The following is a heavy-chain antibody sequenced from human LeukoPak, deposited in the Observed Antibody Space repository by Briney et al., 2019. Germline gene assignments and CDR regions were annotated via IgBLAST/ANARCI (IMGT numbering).Heavy chain of an antibody. J-gene: IGHJ6*02. CDR3: ARDGYSSRGNYYGMDV. CDR2: ISSSSSYI. Sequence: GGSLRLSCAASGFTFSSYSMNWVRQAPGKGLEWASSISSSSSYIYYADSVKGRFTISRDNAKNSLYLQMNSLRAEDTAVYYCARDGYSSRGNYYGMDVWGQGTTVTVSS. CDR1: GFTFSSYS. V-gene: IGHV3-21*01. D-gene: IGHD6-13*01.